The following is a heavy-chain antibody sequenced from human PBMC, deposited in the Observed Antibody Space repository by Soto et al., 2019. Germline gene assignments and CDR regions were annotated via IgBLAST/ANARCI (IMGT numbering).Heavy chain of an antibody. CDR1: GFTVSSNY. V-gene: IGHV3-66*01. CDR3: ARDLGIAARGANHYGMDV. CDR2: IYSGGST. Sequence: PGGSLRLSCAASGFTVSSNYMSWVRQAPGKGLEWVSVIYSGGSTYYADSVKGRFTISRDNSKNTLYLQMNSLRAEDTAVYYCARDLGIAARGANHYGMDVWGQGTTVTVSS. D-gene: IGHD6-6*01. J-gene: IGHJ6*02.